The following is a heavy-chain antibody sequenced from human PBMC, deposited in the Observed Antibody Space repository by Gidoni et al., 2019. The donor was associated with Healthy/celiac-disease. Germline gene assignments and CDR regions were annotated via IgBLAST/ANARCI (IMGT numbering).Heavy chain of an antibody. Sequence: EVQLVESGGGLVQPGGSLRLSCAASGFTFSSYWMSWVRQAPGKGLEWVANIKQDGSEKYYVDSVKGRFTISRDNAKNSLYLQMNSLRAEDTAVYYCARDRREKIAARLSWFDPWGQGTLVTASS. V-gene: IGHV3-7*01. J-gene: IGHJ5*02. CDR3: ARDRREKIAARLSWFDP. CDR2: IKQDGSEK. D-gene: IGHD6-6*01. CDR1: GFTFSSYW.